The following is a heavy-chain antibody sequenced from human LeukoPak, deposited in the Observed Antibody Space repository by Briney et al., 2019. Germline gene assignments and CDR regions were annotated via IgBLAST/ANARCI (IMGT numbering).Heavy chain of an antibody. J-gene: IGHJ3*02. Sequence: ASETLSLTCTVSGGSINNYYWSWIRQPAGKGLEWIGRIYSSGSTNCNPYLKSVATISVDTSKNQFSLKLSPVTAADTAVYYCARHLWRGGTTDSFDIWGQGTMVSVSS. CDR1: GGSINNYY. CDR2: IYSSGST. D-gene: IGHD3-10*01. CDR3: ARHLWRGGTTDSFDI. V-gene: IGHV4-4*07.